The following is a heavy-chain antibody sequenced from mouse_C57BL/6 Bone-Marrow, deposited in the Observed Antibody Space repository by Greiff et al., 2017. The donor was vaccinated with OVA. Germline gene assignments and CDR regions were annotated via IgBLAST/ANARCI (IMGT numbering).Heavy chain of an antibody. CDR2: IDPENGDT. D-gene: IGHD1-1*01. Sequence: VQLKQSGAELVRPGASVKLSCTASGFNIKDDYMHWVKQRPEQGLEWIGWIDPENGDTEYASKFQGKATITADTSSNTAYLQLSSLTSEDTAVYYCTRRYPYWYFDVWGTGTTVTVSS. V-gene: IGHV14-4*01. CDR3: TRRYPYWYFDV. J-gene: IGHJ1*03. CDR1: GFNIKDDY.